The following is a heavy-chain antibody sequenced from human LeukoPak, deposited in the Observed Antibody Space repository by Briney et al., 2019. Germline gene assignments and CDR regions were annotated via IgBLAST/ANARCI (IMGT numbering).Heavy chain of an antibody. CDR2: INSDGSST. D-gene: IGHD2-2*01. CDR1: GFTLSSYW. J-gene: IGHJ5*02. V-gene: IGHV3-74*01. CDR3: ASDREYCSSTSCYLYPYNWFDP. Sequence: GGSLRLSCAASGFTLSSYWMHWVRQAPGKGLVWVSRINSDGSSTSYADSVKGRFTISRDNAKNTLYLQMNSLRAEDTAVYYCASDREYCSSTSCYLYPYNWFDPWGQGTLVTVSS.